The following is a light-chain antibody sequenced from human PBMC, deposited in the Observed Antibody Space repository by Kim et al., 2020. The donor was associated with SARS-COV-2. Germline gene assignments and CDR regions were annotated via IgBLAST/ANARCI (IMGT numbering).Light chain of an antibody. Sequence: SRGDSATPSCRASQSVSNNGVAWYHQRPGPAPRLLIYRTSSRAAGIPDRFSGSGSGTDFTLTISRLEPEDFAVYYCQQCGSSPWTFGQGTKVDIK. CDR1: QSVSNNG. CDR3: QQCGSSPWT. J-gene: IGKJ1*01. CDR2: RTS. V-gene: IGKV3-20*01.